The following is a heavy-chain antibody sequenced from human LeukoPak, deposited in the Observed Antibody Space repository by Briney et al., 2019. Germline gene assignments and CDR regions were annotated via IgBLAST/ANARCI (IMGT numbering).Heavy chain of an antibody. V-gene: IGHV3-48*03. CDR3: ASEAADGQFLWFFDL. CDR2: ISTSGNTI. J-gene: IGHJ2*01. CDR1: GFTFSSYE. D-gene: IGHD6-19*01. Sequence: GGSLRLSCAASGFTFSSYEMNWVRQAPGKGLEWVSYISTSGNTIYYADSVKGRFTISRDNAKNSLCLQMNSLRAEDTAVYYCASEAADGQFLWFFDLWGRGTLVTVSS.